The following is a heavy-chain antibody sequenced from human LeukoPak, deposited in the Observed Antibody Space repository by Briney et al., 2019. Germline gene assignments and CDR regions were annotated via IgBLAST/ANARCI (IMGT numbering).Heavy chain of an antibody. CDR1: GFTFSIYA. CDR3: TRGRPNYYGSDGHYYRRNGDY. J-gene: IGHJ4*02. Sequence: PGGSLTLSCAASGFTFSIYAMSWVRQAPGKGLEWVSSISSKGELTFYADSVKGRFTISRDNSESTLYLQMNILRAEDTAIYYCTRGRPNYYGSDGHYYRRNGDYWGQGTLVTVSS. CDR2: ISSKGELT. V-gene: IGHV3-23*01. D-gene: IGHD3-22*01.